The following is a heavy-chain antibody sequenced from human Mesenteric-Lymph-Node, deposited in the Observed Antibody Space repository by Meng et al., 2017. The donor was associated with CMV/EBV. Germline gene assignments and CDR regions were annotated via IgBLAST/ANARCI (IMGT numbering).Heavy chain of an antibody. V-gene: IGHV1-8*01. CDR2: MNPNSGNT. CDR3: ARGGAAAGTSWFDP. D-gene: IGHD6-13*01. Sequence: ASVKVSCKASGGSFSTYTMTWVRQATGQGLEWMGWMNPNSGNTGYAQKFQGRVTITRNTSISTAYMELSSLRSEDTAVYYCARGGAAAGTSWFDPWGQGTLVTVSS. J-gene: IGHJ5*02. CDR1: GGSFSTYT.